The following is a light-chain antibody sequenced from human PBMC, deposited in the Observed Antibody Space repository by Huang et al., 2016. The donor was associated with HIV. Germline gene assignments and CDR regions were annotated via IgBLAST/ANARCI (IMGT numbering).Light chain of an antibody. V-gene: IGKV3-11*01. CDR2: EAS. Sequence: EIVLTQSPATLSLSPGERATLSCRASQSVSSSLAWYQQKPGPAPRLRIDEASNGATGIPARFSGSGSGTDFTLTISSLEPEDFAVYSCQQRSNWPLTFGGGTKVDIK. CDR3: QQRSNWPLT. J-gene: IGKJ4*01. CDR1: QSVSSS.